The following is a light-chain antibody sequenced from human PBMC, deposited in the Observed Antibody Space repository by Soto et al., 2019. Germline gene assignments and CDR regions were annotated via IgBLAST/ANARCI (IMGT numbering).Light chain of an antibody. CDR1: QSISSW. CDR3: QQYKSLYT. J-gene: IGKJ2*01. Sequence: DIQMTQSPSTLSASVGDRVTTTCRASQSISSWLAWYQQKPGKAPKLLIYKASSLESGVPSRFSGSGSGTEFTLTISSLQPDDFATYYCQQYKSLYTFGQGTKLEIK. CDR2: KAS. V-gene: IGKV1-5*03.